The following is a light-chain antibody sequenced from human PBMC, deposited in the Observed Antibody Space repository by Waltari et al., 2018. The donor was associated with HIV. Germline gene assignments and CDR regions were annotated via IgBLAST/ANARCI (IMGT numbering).Light chain of an antibody. CDR2: GVS. CDR1: QGSSSY. J-gene: IGKJ2*01. Sequence: DIQLTQSPSFLSASVGDRVTITCRASQGSSSYLAWYQQKPGKAPKVLIYGVSTLQSGVPTRFSGSGSGTAFRLTISSLQPEDSATYYCQQYNDYPLMYTFGQGTKLEIK. V-gene: IGKV1-9*01. CDR3: QQYNDYPLMYT.